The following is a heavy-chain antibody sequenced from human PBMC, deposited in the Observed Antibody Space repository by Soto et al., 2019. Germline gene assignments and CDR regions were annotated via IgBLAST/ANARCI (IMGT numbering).Heavy chain of an antibody. D-gene: IGHD5-18*01. CDR2: IKSKTDGGTT. V-gene: IGHV3-15*05. CDR1: GFTFSNAW. Sequence: EVQLVESGGGLVKPGGSLRLSCAASGFTFSNAWMSWVRQAPGKGLEWVGRIKSKTDGGTTDYAAPVKGRFTILRDDSKNTLYLQMHSVKIDDTAVYYCTTVGRGYSYSLNYCYYMDVWGKGSTVTGS. J-gene: IGHJ6*03. CDR3: TTVGRGYSYSLNYCYYMDV.